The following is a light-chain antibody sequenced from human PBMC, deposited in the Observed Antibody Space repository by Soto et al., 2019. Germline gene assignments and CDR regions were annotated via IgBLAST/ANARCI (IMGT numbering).Light chain of an antibody. CDR2: GAS. CDR1: QSVSRSY. J-gene: IGKJ2*01. Sequence: EIVLTQSPGTLSLSPGERATLSCRVSQSVSRSYLAWYQQKPGQAPRLLIYGASSRATGIPDRFSGSGSGTDFTLTIRRLEPEDLAVYYCQQYGSSPYTFGQGTKLEIK. CDR3: QQYGSSPYT. V-gene: IGKV3-20*01.